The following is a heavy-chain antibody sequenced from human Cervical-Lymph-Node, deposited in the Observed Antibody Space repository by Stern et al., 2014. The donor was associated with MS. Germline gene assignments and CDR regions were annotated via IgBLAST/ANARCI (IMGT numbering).Heavy chain of an antibody. CDR2: IDWDDDK. CDR1: GFSLISSGMC. CDR3: ARLQGYWYFDL. J-gene: IGHJ2*01. Sequence: HVTFRESGPALVQPTQTLTLTCPFSGFSLISSGMCVSWIRQPPGQALEWLALIDWDDDKYYTTSLKTRLTISKDTSKNQVVLTMTNMDPVDTATYYCARLQGYWYFDLWGRGTLVTVSS. V-gene: IGHV2-70*01.